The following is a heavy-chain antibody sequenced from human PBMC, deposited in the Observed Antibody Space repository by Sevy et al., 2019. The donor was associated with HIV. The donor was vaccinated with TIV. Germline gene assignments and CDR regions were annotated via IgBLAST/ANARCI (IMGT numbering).Heavy chain of an antibody. J-gene: IGHJ6*02. Sequence: GGSLRLSCAASGFTFSSYEMNWVRQAPGKGLEWVSYISSSGSTIYYADSVKSRFTISRDNAKNSLYLQMNSLRAEDTAVYYCARGPGNYYGMDVWGQGTTVTVSS. CDR1: GFTFSSYE. V-gene: IGHV3-48*03. CDR2: ISSSGSTI. D-gene: IGHD1-26*01. CDR3: ARGPGNYYGMDV.